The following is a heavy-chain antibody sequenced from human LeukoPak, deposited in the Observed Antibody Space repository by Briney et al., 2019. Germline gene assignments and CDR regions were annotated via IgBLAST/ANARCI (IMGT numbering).Heavy chain of an antibody. J-gene: IGHJ5*02. Sequence: ASVKVSCKAFGYTFTSNYMHWVRQAPGQGPEWMGVISPSGGSTTYAQKFQGRVTLTRDMSTSTDYLELSSLRSEDTAVYYCERDNSVRDEAWWLNPWGQGTLVTVSS. CDR1: GYTFTSNY. D-gene: IGHD5-24*01. CDR2: ISPSGGST. V-gene: IGHV1-46*01. CDR3: ERDNSVRDEAWWLNP.